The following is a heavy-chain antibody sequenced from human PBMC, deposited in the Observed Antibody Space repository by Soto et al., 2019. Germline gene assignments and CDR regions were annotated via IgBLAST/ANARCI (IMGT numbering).Heavy chain of an antibody. CDR3: ARDPRITGHYFDY. CDR1: GGSFSGYY. CDR2: INHSGST. V-gene: IGHV4-34*01. Sequence: SETLSLTCAVYGGSFSGYYWSWIRQPPGKGLEWIGEINHSGSTNYNPSLKSRVTISVDTSKNQFSLKLSSVTAADTAVYYCARDPRITGHYFDYWGQGTLVTVSS. J-gene: IGHJ4*02. D-gene: IGHD3-10*01.